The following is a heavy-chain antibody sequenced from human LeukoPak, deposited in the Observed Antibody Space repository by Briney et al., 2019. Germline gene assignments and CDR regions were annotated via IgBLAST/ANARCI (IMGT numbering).Heavy chain of an antibody. CDR3: ARDGFYDFWSGYYPDAFDI. D-gene: IGHD3-3*01. CDR1: GFTFSSYW. CDR2: IKQDGSEK. Sequence: GGSLRLSCAASGFTFSSYWMSWVRQAPGKGLEWVANIKQDGSEKYYVDPVKGRFTISRDNAKNSLYLQMNSLRAEDTAVYYCARDGFYDFWSGYYPDAFDIWGQGTMVTVSS. J-gene: IGHJ3*02. V-gene: IGHV3-7*01.